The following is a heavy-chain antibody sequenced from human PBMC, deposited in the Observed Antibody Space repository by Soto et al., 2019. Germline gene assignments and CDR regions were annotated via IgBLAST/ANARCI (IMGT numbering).Heavy chain of an antibody. Sequence: RGSLSLSCAASGFSFGSYALSWVRQAPGKGLEWVSTISGSDGKTFYADSVKGRFSISRDTSQSTLYLQMNSLRADDTAMYYCARWSYLDYWGQATRLTVSS. D-gene: IGHD3-3*01. CDR2: ISGSDGKT. V-gene: IGHV3-23*01. J-gene: IGHJ4*02. CDR3: ARWSYLDY. CDR1: GFSFGSYA.